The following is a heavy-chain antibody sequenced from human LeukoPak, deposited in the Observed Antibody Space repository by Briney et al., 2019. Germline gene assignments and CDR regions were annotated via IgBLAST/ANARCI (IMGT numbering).Heavy chain of an antibody. V-gene: IGHV1-18*01. D-gene: IGHD2-21*02. CDR2: ISAYNGDT. Sequence: ASMTVSFKTSGYTFTNYGVSWVRQAPGQGLEWMGWISAYNGDTNYAQKLQGRVTMTTDTSTSTAYMELRSLRSDDTAVYYCARGQYCGGDCSSSDAFDVWGQGTTVTVSS. CDR3: ARGQYCGGDCSSSDAFDV. J-gene: IGHJ3*01. CDR1: GYTFTNYG.